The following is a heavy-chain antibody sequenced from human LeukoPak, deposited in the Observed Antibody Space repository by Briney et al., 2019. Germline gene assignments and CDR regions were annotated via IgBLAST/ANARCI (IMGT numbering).Heavy chain of an antibody. CDR1: VFTFTSYA. V-gene: IGHV3-23*01. CDR2: ISGTGGST. J-gene: IGHJ4*02. Sequence: GGSLRLSCAASVFTFTSYAMNWVRQAPEKGLEWVSGISGTGGSTYYADSVKGRFSISRDNSKNTLYLQLNRLRVEDTAEYYCAKAHGGSYHSGIDWGQGTLVIVSS. CDR3: AKAHGGSYHSGID. D-gene: IGHD1-26*01.